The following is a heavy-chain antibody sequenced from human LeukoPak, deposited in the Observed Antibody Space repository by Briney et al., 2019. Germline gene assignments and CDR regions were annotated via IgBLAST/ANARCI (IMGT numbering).Heavy chain of an antibody. D-gene: IGHD5-18*01. CDR3: ARGDTAMATPYFDY. Sequence: PSETLSLTCTVSGGSISSYYWRWIRQPPGKGLEWIGYIYYSGSTNYNPSLKSRVTISVDTSKNQFSLKLSSVTAADTAVYYCARGDTAMATPYFDYWGQGTLVTVSS. V-gene: IGHV4-59*01. CDR2: IYYSGST. J-gene: IGHJ4*02. CDR1: GGSISSYY.